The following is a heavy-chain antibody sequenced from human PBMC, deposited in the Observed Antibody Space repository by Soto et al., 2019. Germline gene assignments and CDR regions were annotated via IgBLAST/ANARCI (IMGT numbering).Heavy chain of an antibody. CDR1: GFTFSSYG. Sequence: GGSLRLSCAASGFTFSSYGMHWVRRAPGKGLEWVAVIWYDGSNKYYADSVKGRFTISRDNSKNTLYLQMNSLRAEDTAVYYCARDPTPRGKLELHYFDYWGQGTLVTVYS. D-gene: IGHD1-7*01. CDR3: ARDPTPRGKLELHYFDY. J-gene: IGHJ4*02. V-gene: IGHV3-33*01. CDR2: IWYDGSNK.